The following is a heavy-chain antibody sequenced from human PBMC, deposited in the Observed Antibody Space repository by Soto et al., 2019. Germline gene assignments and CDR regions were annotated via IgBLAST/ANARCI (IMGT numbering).Heavy chain of an antibody. CDR2: MNPNSGNT. J-gene: IGHJ4*02. CDR3: ARERSSGWHVGY. CDR1: GYTFTSYD. V-gene: IGHV1-8*01. D-gene: IGHD6-19*01. Sequence: QVQLVQSGAEVKKPGASVKVSCKASGYTFTSYDINWVRQATGQGLEWMGWMNPNSGNTGYAQKFQGRVTMTRNTSISTASMELSSLRSEDMAVSYCARERSSGWHVGYWGQGTLVTVSS.